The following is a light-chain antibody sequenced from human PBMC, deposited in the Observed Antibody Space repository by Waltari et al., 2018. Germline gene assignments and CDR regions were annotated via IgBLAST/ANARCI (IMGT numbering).Light chain of an antibody. V-gene: IGKV3-11*01. Sequence: EIVLTQSPATLSLSPGERATLSCRASQSVISYLAWYQQKPGQSPRLLIYDSSNRAPGIPARFSGSVSGTDFTLTISSLEPEDFAVYFCQQRYNWPPITFGQGTRLEIK. CDR2: DSS. J-gene: IGKJ5*01. CDR3: QQRYNWPPIT. CDR1: QSVISY.